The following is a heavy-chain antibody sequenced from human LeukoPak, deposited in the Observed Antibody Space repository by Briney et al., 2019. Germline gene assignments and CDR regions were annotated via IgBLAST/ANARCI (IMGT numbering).Heavy chain of an antibody. J-gene: IGHJ4*02. D-gene: IGHD3-10*01. V-gene: IGHV3-15*01. CDR3: ATSHPRVAWFGEKNDY. CDR1: GFTFSSAW. Sequence: GGPLRLSCVASGFTFSSAWMSWVRQAPGKGLEWVGRTKSKTDGETTDYAAPVKGRFTISRDDSKNTLFLQMNSLKTEDTAVYYCATSHPRVAWFGEKNDYWGQGTLATVSS. CDR2: TKSKTDGETT.